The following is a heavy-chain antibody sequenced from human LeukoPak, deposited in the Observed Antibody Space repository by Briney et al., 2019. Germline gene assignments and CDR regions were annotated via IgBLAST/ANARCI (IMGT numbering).Heavy chain of an antibody. CDR1: GFAFSSYS. J-gene: IGHJ5*02. CDR3: ARDLHVRGIITNTNWFDP. V-gene: IGHV3-21*01. CDR2: ISSSSGSK. Sequence: GGSLRLSCAASGFAFSSYSMNWVRQAPGKGLEWVSSISSSSGSKYYSDSLKGRFTISRDNAKDLLYLQMNSLRAEDTAVYYCARDLHVRGIITNTNWFDPWGQGTPVTVSS. D-gene: IGHD3-10*02.